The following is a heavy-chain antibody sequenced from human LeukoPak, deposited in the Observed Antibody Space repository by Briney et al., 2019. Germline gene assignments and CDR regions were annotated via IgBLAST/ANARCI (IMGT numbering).Heavy chain of an antibody. D-gene: IGHD5-18*01. V-gene: IGHV4-34*01. Sequence: KSSETLSLTCAVYGGSFSGYYWSWIRQPPGKGLEWIGEINHSGSTNYNPSLKSRVTISVDTSKNQFSLKLSSVTAADTAVYYCARDVLIQLWLIRWFDPWGQGTLVTVSS. CDR1: GGSFSGYY. CDR3: ARDVLIQLWLIRWFDP. J-gene: IGHJ5*02. CDR2: INHSGST.